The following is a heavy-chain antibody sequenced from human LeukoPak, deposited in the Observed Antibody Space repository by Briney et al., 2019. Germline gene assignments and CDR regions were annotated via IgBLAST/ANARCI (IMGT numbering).Heavy chain of an antibody. CDR1: GFTFSSYS. D-gene: IGHD3-10*01. CDR3: ASILRSSSGYYFDY. Sequence: GGSLRLSCAASGFTFSSYSMNWVRQAPGKGLEWVSVIYSGDTTFYADSVRGKFTISRDNSKNTLYLQMNSLRAEDTAVYYCASILRSSSGYYFDYWGQGTLVTVSS. V-gene: IGHV3-66*01. J-gene: IGHJ4*02. CDR2: IYSGDTT.